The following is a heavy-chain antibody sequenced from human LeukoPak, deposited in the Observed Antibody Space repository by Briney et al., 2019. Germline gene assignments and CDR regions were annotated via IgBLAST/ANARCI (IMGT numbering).Heavy chain of an antibody. CDR1: GGSISSGGYS. D-gene: IGHD2-2*01. Sequence: SETLSLTCAVSGGSISSGGYSWSWIRQPPGKGLEWIGYIYHSGSTYYNPSLKSRVTISVDRSKNQFSLKLSSVTAADTAVYYRARSYHLSHDAFDIWGQGTMVTVSS. CDR2: IYHSGST. V-gene: IGHV4-30-2*01. J-gene: IGHJ3*02. CDR3: ARSYHLSHDAFDI.